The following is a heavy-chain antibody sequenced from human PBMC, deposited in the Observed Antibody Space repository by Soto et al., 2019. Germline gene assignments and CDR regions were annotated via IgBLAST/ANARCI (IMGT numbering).Heavy chain of an antibody. J-gene: IGHJ4*02. V-gene: IGHV4-34*01. D-gene: IGHD2-15*01. CDR2: IGPSGAT. CDR3: ARNGGGSHDAFDY. Sequence: QVQLQQWGAGLLKPSETLSLTCGVSVGPLSDYNWSWIRQAPGAGLEWIGEIGPSGATNYNPSLRSRVTISQDMPKSQFSLRVPSVTAAGTAVYHGARNGGGSHDAFDYWGQGALIAVSS. CDR1: VGPLSDYN.